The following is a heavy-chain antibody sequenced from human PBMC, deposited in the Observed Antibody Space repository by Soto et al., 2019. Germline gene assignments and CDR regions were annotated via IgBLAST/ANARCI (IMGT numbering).Heavy chain of an antibody. CDR1: GGTFSRHA. Sequence: QVQLVQSGAEVRKPGSSVKVSCKASGGTFSRHAISWVRQAPGQGREWMGGIIPIFGTANHAQKFQGRVTIIADESTSTGYMELSSLRSEDTAMYYCARGWGYDSNDYYYAYWGQGTLVIVSS. CDR2: IIPIFGTA. J-gene: IGHJ4*02. D-gene: IGHD3-22*01. CDR3: ARGWGYDSNDYYYAY. V-gene: IGHV1-69*01.